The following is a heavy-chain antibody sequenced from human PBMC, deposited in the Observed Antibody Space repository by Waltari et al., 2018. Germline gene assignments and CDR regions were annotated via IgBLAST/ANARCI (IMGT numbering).Heavy chain of an antibody. CDR2: INHSGST. J-gene: IGHJ3*02. CDR3: ASTPRDFGVVSPI. Sequence: QVQLQQWGAGLLKPSETLSLTCAVYGGSFSGYYWSWIRQPPGKGLEWIGEINHSGSTNYNPSLKSRVTISVDTSKNQFSLKLSSVTAADTAVYYCASTPRDFGVVSPIWGQGTMVTVSS. V-gene: IGHV4-34*01. D-gene: IGHD3-3*01. CDR1: GGSFSGYY.